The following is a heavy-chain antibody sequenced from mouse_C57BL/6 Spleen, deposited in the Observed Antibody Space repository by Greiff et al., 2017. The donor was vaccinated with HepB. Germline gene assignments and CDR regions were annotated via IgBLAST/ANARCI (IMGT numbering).Heavy chain of an antibody. D-gene: IGHD2-12*01. CDR2: IYPGSGNT. Sequence: QVHVKQSGAELVRPGASVKLSCKASGYTFTDYYINWVKQRPGQGLEWIARIYPGSGNTYYNEKFKGKATLTAEKSSSTAYMQLSSLTSEDYAVYFCARRRGCYDVRAFTYWGQGTTLTVSS. CDR3: ARRRGCYDVRAFTY. J-gene: IGHJ2*01. CDR1: GYTFTDYY. V-gene: IGHV1-76*01.